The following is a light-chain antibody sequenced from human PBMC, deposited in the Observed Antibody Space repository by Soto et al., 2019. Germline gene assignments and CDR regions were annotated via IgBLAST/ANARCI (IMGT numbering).Light chain of an antibody. Sequence: QSVLTQPPSVSAAPGQKVTISCSGSSSNIGNTYVSWYQQLPETAPKLLIYENSKRPSGIPDRFSGSKSGTSATLDITGLQAGDEADYYCGTWDSNLYADVFGTGTKVTVL. CDR1: SSNIGNTY. CDR3: GTWDSNLYADV. J-gene: IGLJ1*01. CDR2: ENS. V-gene: IGLV1-51*02.